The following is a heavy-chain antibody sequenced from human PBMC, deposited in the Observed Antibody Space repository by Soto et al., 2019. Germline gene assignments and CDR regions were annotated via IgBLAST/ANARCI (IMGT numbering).Heavy chain of an antibody. D-gene: IGHD2-2*02. V-gene: IGHV1-18*04. CDR2: ISAYNGNT. Sequence: QVQLVQSGAEVKKPGASVKVSCKASGYTFTSYGISWVRQAPGLGLEWMGWISAYNGNTNYAQKLQGRVTMTTDTSTSTAYMELRSLRSDDTVVYSCASSSTSCYTWRCWYYYGMDFLGQGTTVTVSS. J-gene: IGHJ6*02. CDR3: ASSSTSCYTWRCWYYYGMDF. CDR1: GYTFTSYG.